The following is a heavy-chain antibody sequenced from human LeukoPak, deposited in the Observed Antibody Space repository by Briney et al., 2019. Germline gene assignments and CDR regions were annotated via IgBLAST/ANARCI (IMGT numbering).Heavy chain of an antibody. CDR3: ARGIVVVPAATPHWFDP. J-gene: IGHJ5*02. Sequence: SETLFLTCAVYGGSFSGYYWGWIRQPPGKGLEWIGEINHSGSTNYNPSLKSRVTISVDTSKNQFSLKLSSVTAADTAVYYCARGIVVVPAATPHWFDPWGQGTLVTVSS. CDR1: GGSFSGYY. D-gene: IGHD2-2*01. CDR2: INHSGST. V-gene: IGHV4-34*01.